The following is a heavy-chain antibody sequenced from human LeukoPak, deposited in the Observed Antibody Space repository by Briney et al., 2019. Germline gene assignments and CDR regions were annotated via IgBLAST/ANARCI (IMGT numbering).Heavy chain of an antibody. V-gene: IGHV3-43*01. D-gene: IGHD3-3*01. Sequence: PGGSLRLSCAASGFTFDDYTMHWVRQAPGKGLEWVSLISWDGGSTYYADSVKGRFTISRDNSKNSLYLQMNSLRTEDTALYYCAKDIEIVPTGDFWSGYDYWGQGTLVTVSS. CDR3: AKDIEIVPTGDFWSGYDY. CDR2: ISWDGGST. J-gene: IGHJ4*02. CDR1: GFTFDDYT.